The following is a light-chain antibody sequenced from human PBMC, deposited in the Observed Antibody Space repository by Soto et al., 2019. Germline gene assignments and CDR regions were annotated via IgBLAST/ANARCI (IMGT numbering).Light chain of an antibody. J-gene: IGKJ4*01. CDR3: QQYNSWPLT. Sequence: EIVMTQSPATLSVSPGERASLSRRASQSVSSNLAWYQQKPGQAPRLLIYGASTRATGIPARFSGSGSGTEFTLTISSLQSEDFAVYYCQQYNSWPLTFGGGTKVDIK. V-gene: IGKV3-15*01. CDR1: QSVSSN. CDR2: GAS.